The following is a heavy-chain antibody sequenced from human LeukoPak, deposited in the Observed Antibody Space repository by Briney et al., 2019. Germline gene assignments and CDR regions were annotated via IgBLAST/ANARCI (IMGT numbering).Heavy chain of an antibody. CDR1: GYSFILYG. V-gene: IGHV1-18*01. J-gene: IGHJ3*02. CDR3: ARAGILWFGDLAAFDI. CDR2: ISAYNGNT. Sequence: ASVKVSCKTSGYSFILYGISWVRQAPGQGLEWMGWISAYNGNTNYAQKLQGRVTMTTDTSTSTAYMELRSLRSDDTAVYYCARAGILWFGDLAAFDIWGQGTMVTVSS. D-gene: IGHD3-10*01.